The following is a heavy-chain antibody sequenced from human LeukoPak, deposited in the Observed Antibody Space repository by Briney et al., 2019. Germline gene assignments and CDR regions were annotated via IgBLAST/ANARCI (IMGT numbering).Heavy chain of an antibody. J-gene: IGHJ4*02. Sequence: GGSLRLSCAASGFTFSSYAMSWVRQAPGKGLEWVSYISSSGSTIYYADSVRGRFTISRDNAKNSLYLQMNSLRAEDTAVYYCAREISGYDFGYWGQGTLVTVSS. D-gene: IGHD5-12*01. CDR1: GFTFSSYA. CDR3: AREISGYDFGY. V-gene: IGHV3-48*03. CDR2: ISSSGSTI.